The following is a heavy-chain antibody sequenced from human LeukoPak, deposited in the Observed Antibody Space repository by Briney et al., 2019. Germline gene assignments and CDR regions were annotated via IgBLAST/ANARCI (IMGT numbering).Heavy chain of an antibody. V-gene: IGHV3-11*01. CDR1: GFTFSDYY. D-gene: IGHD4-23*01. Sequence: GGSLRLSCAASGFTFSDYYMSWIRQAPGKGLEWVSYISSSGSTIYYADSVKGRFTISRDNAKNSLYLQMNSLRAEDTAVYYCASYGGNFFEDAFDVWGQGTMVTVSS. J-gene: IGHJ3*01. CDR2: ISSSGSTI. CDR3: ASYGGNFFEDAFDV.